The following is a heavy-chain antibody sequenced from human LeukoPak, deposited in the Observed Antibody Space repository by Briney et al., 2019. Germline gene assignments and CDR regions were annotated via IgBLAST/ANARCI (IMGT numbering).Heavy chain of an antibody. Sequence: ASVKVSCKASGYTFTGYYMHWVRQAPGQGLEWVGWINPKSGGTNYAQKFQGRVTMTRDTSISTAYMELSRLRSDDTAVYYCARVVLWFGELRGFDPWGQGTLVTVSS. CDR3: ARVVLWFGELRGFDP. J-gene: IGHJ5*02. CDR2: INPKSGGT. CDR1: GYTFTGYY. D-gene: IGHD3-10*01. V-gene: IGHV1-2*02.